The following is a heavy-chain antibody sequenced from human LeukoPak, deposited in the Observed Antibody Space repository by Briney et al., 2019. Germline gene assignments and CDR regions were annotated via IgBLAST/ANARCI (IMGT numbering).Heavy chain of an antibody. D-gene: IGHD5-12*01. CDR1: GFTFSDYY. CDR3: ARDLDSGFKSGFDY. J-gene: IGHJ4*02. V-gene: IGHV3-11*01. Sequence: GGSLRLSCAASGFTFSDYYMSWIRQAPGKGLEWVSYISSSGSTIYYADSVKGRFTVSRDNAKNSLYLQMDSLRAEDTAVYYCARDLDSGFKSGFDYWGQGTLVTVSS. CDR2: ISSSGSTI.